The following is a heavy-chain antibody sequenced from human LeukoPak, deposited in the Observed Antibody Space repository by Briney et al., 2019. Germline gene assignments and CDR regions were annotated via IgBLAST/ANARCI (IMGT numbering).Heavy chain of an antibody. J-gene: IGHJ4*02. CDR3: ATGYSGYVAPHFDY. V-gene: IGHV1-8*01. CDR2: MNPNSGNT. D-gene: IGHD5-12*01. CDR1: GYTFTSYD. Sequence: ASVKVSCKASGYTFTSYDINWVRQATGQGLEWMGWMNPNSGNTGYAQKFQGRVTMTEDTSTDTAYMELSSLRSEDTAVYYCATGYSGYVAPHFDYWGQGTLVTVSS.